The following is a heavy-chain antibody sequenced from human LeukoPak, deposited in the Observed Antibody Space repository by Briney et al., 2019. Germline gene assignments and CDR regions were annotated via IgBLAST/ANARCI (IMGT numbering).Heavy chain of an antibody. CDR3: ARVLTGGAFDM. Sequence: PSETLSLTCTVSGDSISSHYWSWIRQPAGKGLEWIGRIYPSGSTNYNPSLKSRITMSIDTSSNQVSLSLSSMNAADTAVYYCARVLTGGAFDMWGQGTMVTFSS. CDR1: GDSISSHY. J-gene: IGHJ3*02. D-gene: IGHD1-14*01. V-gene: IGHV4-4*07. CDR2: IYPSGST.